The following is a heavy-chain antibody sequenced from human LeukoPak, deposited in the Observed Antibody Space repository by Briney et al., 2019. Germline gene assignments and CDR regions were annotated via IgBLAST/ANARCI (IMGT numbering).Heavy chain of an antibody. CDR2: MNPNSGNT. D-gene: IGHD2-15*01. V-gene: IGHV1-8*01. CDR1: GYTFTSYD. CDR3: AAAATPNYYYYYYMDV. J-gene: IGHJ6*03. Sequence: GASVKVSCKASGYTFTSYDINWVRQATGQGLERMGWMNPNSGNTGYAQKFQGRVTMTRNTSISTAYMELSSLRSEDTAVYYCAAAATPNYYYYYYMDVWGKGTTVTVSS.